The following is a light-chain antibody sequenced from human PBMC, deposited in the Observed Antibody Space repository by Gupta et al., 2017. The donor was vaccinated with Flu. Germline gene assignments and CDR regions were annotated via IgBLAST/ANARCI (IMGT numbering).Light chain of an antibody. CDR3: QQYGSSLVWT. J-gene: IGKJ1*01. Sequence: TLSLSPGERATLSCRASQSVSSSYLAWYQQKPGQAPRLLIYGASSRATGIPDRFSGSGSGTDFTLTISRLEPEDFAVYYCQQYGSSLVWTFGQGTKVEIK. CDR2: GAS. CDR1: QSVSSSY. V-gene: IGKV3-20*01.